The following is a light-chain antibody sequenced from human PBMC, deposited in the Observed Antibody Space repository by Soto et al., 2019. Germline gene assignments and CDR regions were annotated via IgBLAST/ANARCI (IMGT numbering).Light chain of an antibody. CDR2: GAS. V-gene: IGKV3-20*01. CDR1: QSVSSSY. CDR3: QQYGSSPRIT. Sequence: EIVMTQSPATLSVSPGERATLSCRAIQSVSSSYLAWYQQKPGQAPRLLIYGASSRATGIPDRFSGSGSGTDFTLTISRLEPEDFAVYYCQQYGSSPRITFGQGTRLEI. J-gene: IGKJ5*01.